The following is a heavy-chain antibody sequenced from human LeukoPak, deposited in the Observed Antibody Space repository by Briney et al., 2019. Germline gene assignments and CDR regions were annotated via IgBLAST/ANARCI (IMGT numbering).Heavy chain of an antibody. CDR3: ARGRYDSSGWYVDY. D-gene: IGHD6-19*01. CDR1: GGSFSGYY. V-gene: IGHV4-34*01. Sequence: PSETLSLTCAVYGGSFSGYYWSWIRQPAGKGLEWIGEINHSGSTNYNPSLKSRVTISVDTSKNQFSLKLSSVTAADTAVYYCARGRYDSSGWYVDYWGQGTLVTVSS. J-gene: IGHJ4*02. CDR2: INHSGST.